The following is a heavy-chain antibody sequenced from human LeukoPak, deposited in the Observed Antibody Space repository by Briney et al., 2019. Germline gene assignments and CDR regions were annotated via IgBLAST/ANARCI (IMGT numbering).Heavy chain of an antibody. CDR1: GYTFTAHY. V-gene: IGHV1-2*06. CDR2: INPNSGGT. CDR3: ASLGYYDSSGYYFY. D-gene: IGHD3-22*01. Sequence: GASVKVSCKASGYTFTAHYMHWVRQAPGQGLEWMGRINPNSGGTNYAQKFQGRVTMTRDTSISTAYMELSRLRSDDTAVYYCASLGYYDSSGYYFYWGQGTLVTVSS. J-gene: IGHJ4*02.